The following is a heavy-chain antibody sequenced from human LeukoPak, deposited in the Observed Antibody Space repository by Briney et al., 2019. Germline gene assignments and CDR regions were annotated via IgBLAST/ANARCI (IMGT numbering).Heavy chain of an antibody. CDR1: GFTFSSYG. V-gene: IGHV3-33*01. Sequence: GRSLRLSCAASGFTFSSYGMHWVRQAPGKGLEWVAVIWYDGSSKLYADSVRGRFTISRDNSENTPSLQMDSPRAEDTAVYYCARDGGRLYYFDYWGQGTLVTVSS. D-gene: IGHD1-26*01. CDR2: IWYDGSSK. CDR3: ARDGGRLYYFDY. J-gene: IGHJ4*02.